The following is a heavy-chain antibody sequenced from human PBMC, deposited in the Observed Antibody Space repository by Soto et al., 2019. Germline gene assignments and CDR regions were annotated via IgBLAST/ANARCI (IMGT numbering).Heavy chain of an antibody. CDR3: AHSAIYTSTWNYFDY. CDR2: IYWNDVK. D-gene: IGHD6-13*01. CDR1: GFSLSTSGVG. V-gene: IGHV2-5*01. J-gene: IGHJ4*02. Sequence: QITLKESGPTLVKPTQTLTLTCTFSGFSLSTSGVGVGWIRQPPGKALEWLALIYWNDVKRYSPSLKSRLTNTKQTSTNQVVLTITNMDPVDTATYYCAHSAIYTSTWNYFDYWGQGTLVTVSS.